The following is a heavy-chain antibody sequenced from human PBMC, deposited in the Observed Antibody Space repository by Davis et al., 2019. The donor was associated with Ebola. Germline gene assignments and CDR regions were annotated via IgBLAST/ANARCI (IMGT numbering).Heavy chain of an antibody. V-gene: IGHV3-11*06. CDR3: AKGGGDYGESQYYFDY. J-gene: IGHJ4*02. CDR2: ISSSASYK. CDR1: GFTFSVYY. Sequence: GESLKISCAASGFTFSVYYMSWIRQAPGKGPEWVSSISSSASYKNYADSVKGRFTISRDDAKKSLYLQMDSLRAEDTAVYYCAKGGGDYGESQYYFDYWGQGTLVTVSS. D-gene: IGHD4-17*01.